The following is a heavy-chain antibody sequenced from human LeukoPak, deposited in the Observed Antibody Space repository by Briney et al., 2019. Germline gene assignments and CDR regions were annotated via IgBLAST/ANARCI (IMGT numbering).Heavy chain of an antibody. CDR3: ARGGYCHGDRCAITLDP. J-gene: IGHJ5*02. CDR1: RFTFSDYT. Sequence: PGGSLRLSCAASRFTFSDYTMTWIRQAPGKGLEWVSYISNSGSDTYSAESVRGRFSISRDNAKNSLYLQMNNLRAEDTAVYYCARGGYCHGDRCAITLDPWGPGTLVTVSS. CDR2: ISNSGSDT. V-gene: IGHV3-11*01. D-gene: IGHD2-15*01.